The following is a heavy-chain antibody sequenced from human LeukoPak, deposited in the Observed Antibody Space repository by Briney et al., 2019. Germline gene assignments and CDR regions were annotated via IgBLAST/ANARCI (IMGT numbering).Heavy chain of an antibody. CDR3: ARGAEDRYKYYYYYMDV. Sequence: SVKASCKASGGTFSSYAISWVRQAPGQGLEWMGGIIPIFGTANYAQKFQGRVTITADKSTSTAYMELSSLRSEDTAVYYCARGAEDRYKYYYYYMDVWGKGTTVTASS. D-gene: IGHD1-1*01. CDR1: GGTFSSYA. J-gene: IGHJ6*03. CDR2: IIPIFGTA. V-gene: IGHV1-69*06.